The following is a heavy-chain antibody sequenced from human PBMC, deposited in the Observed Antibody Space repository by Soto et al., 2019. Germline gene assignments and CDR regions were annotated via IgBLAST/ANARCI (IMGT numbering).Heavy chain of an antibody. CDR2: ISGSGGTT. J-gene: IGHJ4*02. D-gene: IGHD2-2*01. V-gene: IGHV3-23*01. Sequence: EVQLLESGGGLVQPGGSLRLSCAASGFTFSTYAMTWVRQAPGKGLEWVSAISGSGGTTNYADSVKGRFTISRDNSMNTLYLQMTGLRAEATAVYYCVKGRTTADRDAWWGQGTLVTVSS. CDR3: VKGRTTADRDAW. CDR1: GFTFSTYA.